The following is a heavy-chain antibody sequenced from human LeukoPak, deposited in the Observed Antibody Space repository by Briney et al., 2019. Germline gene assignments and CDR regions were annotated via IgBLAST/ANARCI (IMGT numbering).Heavy chain of an antibody. D-gene: IGHD4-17*01. V-gene: IGHV3-7*03. J-gene: IGHJ4*02. CDR2: IKRDESDK. Sequence: GGSLRLSCAASGFTFSNYWMTWVRQAPGKGLEWVANIKRDESDKHYLDSVEGRFIISRDNAKNTLYLQMNSLRAEDTAVYYCAKSVTPMTYYFDYWGQGTLVTVSS. CDR3: AKSVTPMTYYFDY. CDR1: GFTFSNYW.